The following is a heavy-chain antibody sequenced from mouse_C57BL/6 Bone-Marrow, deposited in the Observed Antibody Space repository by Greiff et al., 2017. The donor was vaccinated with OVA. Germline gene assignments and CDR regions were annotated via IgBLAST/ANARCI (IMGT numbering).Heavy chain of an antibody. Sequence: QVQLQQSGAELARPGASVKLSCKASGYTFTSYGISWVKQRTGQGLEWIGEIYPRSGNTYYNEKLKGKATLTADKSSSTAYMELRSRTSEDSAVYFCAEITTVVEVPYWGQGTLVTVSA. V-gene: IGHV1-81*01. CDR3: AEITTVVEVPY. J-gene: IGHJ3*01. CDR2: IYPRSGNT. D-gene: IGHD1-1*01. CDR1: GYTFTSYG.